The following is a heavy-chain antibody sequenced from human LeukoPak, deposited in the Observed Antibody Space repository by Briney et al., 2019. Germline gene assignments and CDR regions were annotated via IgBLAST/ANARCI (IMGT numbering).Heavy chain of an antibody. CDR1: GYTFTSCY. CDR3: ARTYYYDSSGYSGFDY. CDR2: INPSGGST. Sequence: ASVKVSCKASGYTFTSCYMHWVRQAPGQGLEWMGIINPSGGSTSYAQKFQGRVTMTRDTSTSTVYMELSSLRSEDTAVYYCARTYYYDSSGYSGFDYWGQGTLVTVSS. D-gene: IGHD3-22*01. V-gene: IGHV1-46*01. J-gene: IGHJ4*02.